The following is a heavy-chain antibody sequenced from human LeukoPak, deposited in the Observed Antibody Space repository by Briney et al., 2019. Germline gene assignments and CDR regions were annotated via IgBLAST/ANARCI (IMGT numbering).Heavy chain of an antibody. CDR3: ARDTYSGYDSSYYYYYMDV. J-gene: IGHJ6*03. V-gene: IGHV1-8*01. CDR1: GYTFTSYD. CDR2: MNPNSGNT. D-gene: IGHD5-12*01. Sequence: GASVKVSCKASGYTFTSYDINWVRQATGQGLEWMGGMNPNSGNTGYAQKFQGRVTMTRNTSISTAYMELSSLRSEDTAVYYCARDTYSGYDSSYYYYYMDVWGKGTTVTISS.